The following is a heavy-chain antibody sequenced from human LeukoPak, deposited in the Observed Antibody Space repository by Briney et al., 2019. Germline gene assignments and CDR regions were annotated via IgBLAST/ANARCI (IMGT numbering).Heavy chain of an antibody. CDR1: GGSFSGYY. CDR2: INHSGST. V-gene: IGHV4-34*01. J-gene: IGHJ4*02. D-gene: IGHD1-1*01. CDR3: ARQRRVYDY. Sequence: SETLSLTCAVYGGSFSGYYWSCIRQPPGKGLEWIGEINHSGSTNYNPSLKSRVTISVDTSKNQFSLKLSSVTAADTAVYYCARQRRVYDYWGQGTLVTVSS.